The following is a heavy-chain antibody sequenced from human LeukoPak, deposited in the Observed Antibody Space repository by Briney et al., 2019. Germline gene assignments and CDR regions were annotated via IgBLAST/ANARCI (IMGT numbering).Heavy chain of an antibody. CDR3: AKGKDTLNPYWYFDV. CDR2: INWSGVST. Sequence: GGSLRLSCAASGLTFDDYAMSWVREAPGQGLGWVSGINWSGVSTGYAVSVQGRFTISRDNTKNSLFLQMNSLRAEDTAFYYCAKGKDTLNPYWYFDVWGRGTLVTVSS. V-gene: IGHV3-20*04. D-gene: IGHD2-15*01. J-gene: IGHJ2*01. CDR1: GLTFDDYA.